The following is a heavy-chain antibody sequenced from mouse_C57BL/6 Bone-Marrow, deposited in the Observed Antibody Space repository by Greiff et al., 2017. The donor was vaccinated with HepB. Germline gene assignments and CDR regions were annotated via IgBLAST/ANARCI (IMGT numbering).Heavy chain of an antibody. CDR2: IDPSDSYT. CDR1: GYTFTSYW. CDR3: AREILRYLAWFAY. J-gene: IGHJ3*01. V-gene: IGHV1-59*01. Sequence: QVQLQQSGAELVRPGTSVKLSCKASGYTFTSYWMHWVKQRPGQGLEWIGVIDPSDSYTNYNQKFKGKATLTVDTSSSTAYMQLSSLTSEDSAVYYCAREILRYLAWFAYWGQGTLVTVSA. D-gene: IGHD1-1*01.